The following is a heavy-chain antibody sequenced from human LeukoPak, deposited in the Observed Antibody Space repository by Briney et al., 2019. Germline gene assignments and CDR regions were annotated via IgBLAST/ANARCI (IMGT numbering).Heavy chain of an antibody. Sequence: GGSLRLSCAASGFTFSTYGMHWVRQAPGKGLEWVAVISDDGSNKYYADSVKGRFTISRENSKNTLHLQMNSLRAEDTAVYYCAKDHYYYGSGIYFMHYFDYWGQGTLVTVSS. CDR2: ISDDGSNK. D-gene: IGHD3-10*01. J-gene: IGHJ4*02. CDR1: GFTFSTYG. CDR3: AKDHYYYGSGIYFMHYFDY. V-gene: IGHV3-30*18.